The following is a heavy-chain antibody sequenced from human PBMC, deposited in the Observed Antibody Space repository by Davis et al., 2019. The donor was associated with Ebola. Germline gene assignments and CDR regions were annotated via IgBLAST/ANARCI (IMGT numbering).Heavy chain of an antibody. D-gene: IGHD1-1*01. J-gene: IGHJ1*01. CDR3: ARGQLRLPKD. CDR1: GFTFSSYA. Sequence: GESLKISCTASGFTFSSYAIHWVRQAPGKGLDWVAVLSFDGTTTYYADSVKGRFTVSRDNSKDTLFLQMNSLRLDDTATYYCARGQLRLPKDWGQGTPVTVSS. V-gene: IGHV3-30-3*01. CDR2: LSFDGTTT.